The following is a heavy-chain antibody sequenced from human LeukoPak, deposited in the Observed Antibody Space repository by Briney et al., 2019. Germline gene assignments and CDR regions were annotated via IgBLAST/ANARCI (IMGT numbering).Heavy chain of an antibody. V-gene: IGHV3-30*18. CDR1: GFTFSSYG. J-gene: IGHJ3*02. CDR3: AKSLPYSRYRVQGYYAFDI. D-gene: IGHD3-10*01. CDR2: ISYDGSNK. Sequence: PGRSLRLSCAASGFTFSSYGMHWVRQAPGKGLEWVAVISYDGSNKYYADSVKGRFTISRDNSKNTLYLQMNSLRAEDTAAYYCAKSLPYSRYRVQGYYAFDIWGRGTMVTVSS.